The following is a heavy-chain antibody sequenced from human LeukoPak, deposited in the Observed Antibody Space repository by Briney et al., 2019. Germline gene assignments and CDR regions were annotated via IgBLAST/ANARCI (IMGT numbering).Heavy chain of an antibody. J-gene: IGHJ4*02. Sequence: GGSLRLSCAASGFTFSSFWISWVRQAPGKGLEWVANIKQDGSEKYYEDSVKGRFTISRDNSKNTLYLQMNSLRAEDTAVYYCAKEASSGRYSWGQGTLVTVSS. D-gene: IGHD6-19*01. V-gene: IGHV3-7*03. CDR1: GFTFSSFW. CDR3: AKEASSGRYS. CDR2: IKQDGSEK.